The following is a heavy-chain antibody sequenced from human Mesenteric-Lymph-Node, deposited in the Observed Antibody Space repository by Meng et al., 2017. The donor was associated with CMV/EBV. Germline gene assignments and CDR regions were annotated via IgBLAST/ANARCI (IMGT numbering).Heavy chain of an antibody. CDR3: AKDWKYYYDSSGYSGRCGYYYYGMDV. V-gene: IGHV3-11*04. CDR2: ISSSGSII. Sequence: GESLKISCAASGFTFSDYYMSWIRQAPGKGLEWVSYISSSGSIIYHADSVKGRFTISRDNAKNSLYLQMNSLSAEDTAVYYCAKDWKYYYDSSGYSGRCGYYYYGMDVWGQGTTVTVSS. J-gene: IGHJ6*02. D-gene: IGHD3-22*01. CDR1: GFTFSDYY.